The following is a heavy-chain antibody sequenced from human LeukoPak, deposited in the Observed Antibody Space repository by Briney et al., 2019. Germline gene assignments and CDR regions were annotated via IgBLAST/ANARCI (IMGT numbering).Heavy chain of an antibody. CDR2: INPNSGGT. J-gene: IGHJ6*03. CDR1: GYTFTGYY. V-gene: IGHV1-2*02. CDR3: AIIYYMDV. Sequence: ASVKVSCKASGYTFTGYYMHWVRQAPGQGLEWMGWINPNSGGTNYAQKFQGRVTMTRDMSTSTVYMELSSLRSEDTAVYYCAIIYYMDVWGKGTTVTVSS.